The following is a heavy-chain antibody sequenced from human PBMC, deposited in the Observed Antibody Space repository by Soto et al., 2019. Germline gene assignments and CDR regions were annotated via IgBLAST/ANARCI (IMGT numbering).Heavy chain of an antibody. CDR2: ISYDGSNK. D-gene: IGHD3-22*01. CDR3: AYEGEYYDTRGYPVDY. Sequence: QVQLVESGGGVVQPGRSLRLSCAASGLTFRNFGMHWVRQAPGKGLEWVAYISYDGSNKHYVDSVKGRLTISRDNYKNTVYLQMNSLRVEDTAVYYCAYEGEYYDTRGYPVDYWGQGTLVTVSS. J-gene: IGHJ4*02. CDR1: GLTFRNFG. V-gene: IGHV3-30*18.